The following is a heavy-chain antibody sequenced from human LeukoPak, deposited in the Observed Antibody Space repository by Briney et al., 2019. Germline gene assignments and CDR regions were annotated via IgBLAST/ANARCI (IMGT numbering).Heavy chain of an antibody. CDR1: GDSMNSENYF. J-gene: IGHJ4*02. D-gene: IGHD2-21*02. V-gene: IGHV4-61*02. Sequence: SETLSLTCTVSGDSMNSENYFWTWIAPPPGKGLEWIGRSYIRGSTYYNSSLKSRVTISLDTSKTQFSLNLASDTAADTGVYFCAREQVVETASFDHWGQGTLVTVSS. CDR3: AREQVVETASFDH. CDR2: SYIRGST.